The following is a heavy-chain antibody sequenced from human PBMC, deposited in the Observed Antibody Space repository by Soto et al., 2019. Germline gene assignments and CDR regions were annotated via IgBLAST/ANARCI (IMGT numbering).Heavy chain of an antibody. CDR1: GGSVSSGDYY. J-gene: IGHJ4*02. D-gene: IGHD3-9*01. CDR2: IYYSGST. V-gene: IGHV4-30-4*01. CDR3: ARGERITIFLDY. Sequence: SETLSLTCTVSGGSVSSGDYYWSWIRQPPGKGLEWIGYIYYSGSTYYNPSLKSRVTISVDTSKNQFSLKLSSVTAADTAVYYCARGERITIFLDYWGQGTLVTVSS.